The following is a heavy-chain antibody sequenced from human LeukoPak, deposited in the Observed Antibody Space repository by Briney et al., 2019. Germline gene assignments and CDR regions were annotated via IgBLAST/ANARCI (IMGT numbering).Heavy chain of an antibody. V-gene: IGHV3-15*01. Sequence: GGSLRLSCAASGFTFSNAWMSWVRQAPGKGLEWVGHIKSKTDGGTTDYAAPVKGRFTISRDDSKNTLYLQMNSLKTEDTAVYYCTTAYYDFWSGYFNWGQGTLVTVSS. D-gene: IGHD3-3*01. CDR2: IKSKTDGGTT. CDR1: GFTFSNAW. J-gene: IGHJ4*02. CDR3: TTAYYDFWSGYFN.